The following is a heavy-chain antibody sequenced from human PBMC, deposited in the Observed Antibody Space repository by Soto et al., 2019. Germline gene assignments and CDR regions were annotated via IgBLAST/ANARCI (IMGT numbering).Heavy chain of an antibody. D-gene: IGHD3-10*01. CDR3: AKASGWFGEFDY. V-gene: IGHV3-23*01. Sequence: EVQLLESGGGLVQPGGSLRLSCAASGFTFSSYAMSWVRQAPGKGLEWVSAISGSGGSTYYADSVKGRFTISRDNSKNTLYLQMTSLRAEDTAVYYCAKASGWFGEFDYWGQGPLVTVSS. CDR2: ISGSGGST. CDR1: GFTFSSYA. J-gene: IGHJ4*02.